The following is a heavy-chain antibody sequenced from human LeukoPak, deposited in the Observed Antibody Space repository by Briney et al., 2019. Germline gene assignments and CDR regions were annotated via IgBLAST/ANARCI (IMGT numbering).Heavy chain of an antibody. D-gene: IGHD2-15*01. V-gene: IGHV3-21*01. J-gene: IGHJ4*02. CDR2: ISSSSSYI. Sequence: GGSLRLSCAASGFTFSSYSMTRVRQAPGKGLEWVSSISSSSSYIYYADSVKGRFTISRDNAKNSLYLQMNSLRAEDTAVYYCARFPYCSGGSCYPTDYWGQGTLVTVSS. CDR3: ARFPYCSGGSCYPTDY. CDR1: GFTFSSYS.